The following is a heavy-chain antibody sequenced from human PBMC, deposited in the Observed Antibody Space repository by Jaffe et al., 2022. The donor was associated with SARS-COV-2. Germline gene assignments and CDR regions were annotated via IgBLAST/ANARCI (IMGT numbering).Heavy chain of an antibody. CDR2: IYYSGST. CDR1: GGSISSYY. V-gene: IGHV4-59*01. D-gene: IGHD1-26*01. J-gene: IGHJ4*02. CDR3: ARVGYSGSYHDY. Sequence: QVQLQESGPGLVKPSETLSLTCTVSGGSISSYYWSWIRQPPGKGLEWIGYIYYSGSTNYNPSLKSRVTISVDTSKNQFSLKLSSVTAADTAVYYCARVGYSGSYHDYWGQGTLVTVSS.